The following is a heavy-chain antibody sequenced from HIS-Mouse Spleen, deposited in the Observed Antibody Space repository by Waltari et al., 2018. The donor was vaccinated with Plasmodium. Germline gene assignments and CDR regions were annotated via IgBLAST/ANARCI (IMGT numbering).Heavy chain of an antibody. CDR3: ARLVVVASKDSY. D-gene: IGHD2-15*01. CDR2: IKHSGTT. Sequence: QVQLQQWGAGLLKPSETLSLTCAVYGGSFSGYYWRWTRQPPGKGLEWIEEIKHSGTTNYIPSLESLVTMSVETSKGQCSLTLRSVTAAGTAVYYCARLVVVASKDSYWGQGTLVTVSS. V-gene: IGHV4-34*01. J-gene: IGHJ4*02. CDR1: GGSFSGYY.